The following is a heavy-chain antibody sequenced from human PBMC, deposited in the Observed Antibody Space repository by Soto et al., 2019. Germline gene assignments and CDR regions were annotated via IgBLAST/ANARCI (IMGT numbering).Heavy chain of an antibody. CDR3: ARGRCSSTSCYRHYYYYGMDV. Sequence: QVQLQQWGAGLLKPSETLSLTCAVYGGSFSGYYWSWIRQPPGKGLEWIGEIKHSGSTNYNPSLKSRVTISVDTSKNHFSLKLSSVTAADTAVYYCARGRCSSTSCYRHYYYYGMDVWGQGTTFTVSS. CDR2: IKHSGST. V-gene: IGHV4-34*01. CDR1: GGSFSGYY. J-gene: IGHJ6*02. D-gene: IGHD2-2*01.